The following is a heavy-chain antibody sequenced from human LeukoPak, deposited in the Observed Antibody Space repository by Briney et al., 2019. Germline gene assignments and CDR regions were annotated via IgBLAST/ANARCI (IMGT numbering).Heavy chain of an antibody. CDR1: GGSTSSYY. CDR2: IYYSGST. Sequence: PSETLSLTCTVSGGSTSSYYWSWIRQPPGKGLEWIGYIYYSGSTNYNPSLKSRVTISVDTSKNQFSLKLSSVTAADTAVYYCARTVDTAMGYFDYWGQGTLVTVSS. D-gene: IGHD5-18*01. J-gene: IGHJ4*02. V-gene: IGHV4-59*01. CDR3: ARTVDTAMGYFDY.